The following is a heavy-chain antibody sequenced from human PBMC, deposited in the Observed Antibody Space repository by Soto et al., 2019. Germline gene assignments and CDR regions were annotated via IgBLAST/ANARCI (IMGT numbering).Heavy chain of an antibody. CDR2: ISAYNGNT. D-gene: IGHD2-2*01. CDR1: GYTFTSYG. V-gene: IGHV1-18*01. J-gene: IGHJ3*02. Sequence: ASVKVSCKASGYTFTSYGISWVRQAPGQGLEWMGWISAYNGNTNYAQKLQGRVTMTTDTSTSTAYMELRSLRSDDTAVYYCARDATAYCSSTSCRANDAFDIWGQGTMGTVSS. CDR3: ARDATAYCSSTSCRANDAFDI.